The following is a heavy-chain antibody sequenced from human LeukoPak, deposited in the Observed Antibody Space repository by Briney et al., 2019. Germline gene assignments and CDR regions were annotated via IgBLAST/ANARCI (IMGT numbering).Heavy chain of an antibody. V-gene: IGHV3-20*04. CDR2: INWNGGST. CDR3: AKEFRGYYDSSGYPDY. Sequence: GGSLRLSCAASGFTFDDYGMSWVRQAPGKGLERVSGINWNGGSTGYADSVKGRFTISRDNAKNTLYLQMNSLRAEDTAVYYCAKEFRGYYDSSGYPDYWGQGTLVTVSS. D-gene: IGHD3-22*01. J-gene: IGHJ4*02. CDR1: GFTFDDYG.